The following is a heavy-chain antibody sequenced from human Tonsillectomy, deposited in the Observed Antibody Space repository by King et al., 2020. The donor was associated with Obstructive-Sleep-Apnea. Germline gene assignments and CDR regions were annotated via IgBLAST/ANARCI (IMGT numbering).Heavy chain of an antibody. CDR2: ISGSGGST. V-gene: IGHV3-23*04. Sequence: VQLVESGGGLVQPGGSLRLSCAASVFTFSSYAMSWVRQAPGKGLEWVSAISGSGGSTYYADSVKGRFTISRDNSKNTLYLQMNSLRAEDTAVYYCAKGSSGWYNYYYGMDVWGQGTTVTVSS. CDR1: VFTFSSYA. J-gene: IGHJ6*02. CDR3: AKGSSGWYNYYYGMDV. D-gene: IGHD6-19*01.